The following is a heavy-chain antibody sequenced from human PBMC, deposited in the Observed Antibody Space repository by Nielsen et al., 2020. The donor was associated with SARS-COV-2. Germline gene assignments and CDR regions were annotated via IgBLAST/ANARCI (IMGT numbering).Heavy chain of an antibody. CDR2: IFNTGST. J-gene: IGHJ5*02. CDR3: ARGTLDSRFDP. V-gene: IGHV4-59*13. D-gene: IGHD2-2*03. CDR1: GGSFSGYY. Sequence: GSLRLSCAVYGGSFSGYYWSWIRQPPGKGLEWIGHIFNTGSTSYNPSLRSRVTILVDTSKNHFSLKLTSVTAADTAAYYCARGTLDSRFDPWGQGTLVTVSS.